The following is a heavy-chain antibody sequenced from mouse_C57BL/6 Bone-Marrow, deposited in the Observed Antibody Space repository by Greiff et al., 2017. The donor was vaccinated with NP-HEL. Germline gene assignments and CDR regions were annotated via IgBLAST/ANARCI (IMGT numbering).Heavy chain of an antibody. Sequence: EVQLQESGGGLVKPGGSLKLSCAASGFTFSSYAMSWVRQTPEKRLEWVATISDGGSYTYYPDNVKGRFTISRDNAKNNLYLQMSHLKSEDTAMYYCARGDYDYLDYWGQGTTLTVSS. CDR2: ISDGGSYT. CDR1: GFTFSSYA. J-gene: IGHJ2*01. V-gene: IGHV5-4*01. CDR3: ARGDYDYLDY. D-gene: IGHD2-4*01.